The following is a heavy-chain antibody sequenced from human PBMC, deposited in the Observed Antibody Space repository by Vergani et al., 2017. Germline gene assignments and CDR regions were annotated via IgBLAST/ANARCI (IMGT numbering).Heavy chain of an antibody. CDR1: GGTFSSYA. V-gene: IGHV1-69*04. CDR2: IIPILGIA. CDR3: ASVFDIVVVPAADGYYYMDV. Sequence: QVQLVQSGAEVKKPGASVKVSCKASGGTFSSYAISWVRQAPGQGLEWMGRIIPILGIANYAQKFQGRVTITADESTSTAYMELSSLRSEDTAVYYCASVFDIVVVPAADGYYYMDVWGKGTTVTVSS. D-gene: IGHD2-2*01. J-gene: IGHJ6*03.